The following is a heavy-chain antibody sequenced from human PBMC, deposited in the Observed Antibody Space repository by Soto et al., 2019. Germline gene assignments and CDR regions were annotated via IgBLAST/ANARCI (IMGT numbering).Heavy chain of an antibody. CDR1: GFTFSSYA. CDR3: AKDSTRWFGELLLGYMDV. Sequence: GGSLRLSCAASGFTFSSYAMSWVRQAPGKGLEWVSAISGSGGSTYYADSVKGRFTISRDNSKNTLYLQMNSLRAEDTAVYYCAKDSTRWFGELLLGYMDVWGKGTTVTVSS. J-gene: IGHJ6*03. CDR2: ISGSGGST. D-gene: IGHD3-10*01. V-gene: IGHV3-23*01.